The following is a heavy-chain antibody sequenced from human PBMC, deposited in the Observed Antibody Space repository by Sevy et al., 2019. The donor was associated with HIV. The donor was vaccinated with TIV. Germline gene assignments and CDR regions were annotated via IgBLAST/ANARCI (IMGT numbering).Heavy chain of an antibody. J-gene: IGHJ4*02. Sequence: GGSLRLSCAASGFTFATYWMTWVRQAPGKGLEWVSYIKQGGTDKYYVDSVRGRFAISRDNAKNSLYLHMSGLRAEDTAVYYCARALADWGSFHYSSWGRGTLVTVSS. CDR2: IKQGGTDK. CDR1: GFTFATYW. CDR3: ARALADWGSFHYSS. D-gene: IGHD3-16*02. V-gene: IGHV3-7*01.